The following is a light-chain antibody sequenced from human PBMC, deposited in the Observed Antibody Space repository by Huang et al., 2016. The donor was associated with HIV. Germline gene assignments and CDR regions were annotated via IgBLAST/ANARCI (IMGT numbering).Light chain of an antibody. CDR1: QSLLQSNGYRY. Sequence: DIVMTQSPLSLSVTPGEPASISCRSSQSLLQSNGYRYLDWYVQKPVQSPQLLIYLGSSRASGVPDRFSGSASGTDFSLRISRVEAEDVGVYYCMQALQTPWTFGQGTKVEIK. J-gene: IGKJ1*01. CDR3: MQALQTPWT. CDR2: LGS. V-gene: IGKV2-28*01.